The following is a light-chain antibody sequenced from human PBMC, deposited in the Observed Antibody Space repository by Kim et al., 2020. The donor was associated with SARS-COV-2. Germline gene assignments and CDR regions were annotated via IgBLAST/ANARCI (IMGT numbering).Light chain of an antibody. CDR2: QDI. J-gene: IGLJ3*02. CDR3: QTWDSGTAVV. V-gene: IGLV3-1*01. CDR1: GLWDSY. Sequence: VSTEQTAIIPCSGDGLWDSYTFWFQQKPGHSPVLVIYQDIKRTSGIPERFSGSNSGNTATLTISGTQAMDEADYYCQTWDSGTAVVFGGGTQLTVL.